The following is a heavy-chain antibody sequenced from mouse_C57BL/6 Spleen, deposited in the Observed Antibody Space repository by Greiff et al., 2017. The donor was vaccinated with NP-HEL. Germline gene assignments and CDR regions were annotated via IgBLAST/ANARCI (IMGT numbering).Heavy chain of an antibody. Sequence: QVQLQQSGPGLVQPSQSLSITCTVSGFSLTSYGVHWVRQSPGKGLEWLGVIWSGGSTDYNAAFISRLSISKDNSKSQVFFKMNSLQADDTAIYYCARNAVSYWYFDVWGTGTTVTVSS. CDR1: GFSLTSYG. D-gene: IGHD2-13*01. V-gene: IGHV2-2*01. CDR2: IWSGGST. J-gene: IGHJ1*03. CDR3: ARNAVSYWYFDV.